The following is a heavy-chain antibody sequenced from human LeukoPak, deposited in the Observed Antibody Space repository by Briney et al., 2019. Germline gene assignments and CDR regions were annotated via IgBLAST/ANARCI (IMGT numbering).Heavy chain of an antibody. V-gene: IGHV4-38-2*02. CDR3: ARVSYDILTGYSGLFDY. CDR1: GYSIDSGYY. Sequence: SETLSLTCTVSGYSIDSGYYWGWIRQPPGKGLEWIGSIYHSGSTDYNPSLKSRVTISVDTSKNQFSLKLNSVTAADTAVYYCARVSYDILTGYSGLFDYWGQGTLVTVSS. CDR2: IYHSGST. J-gene: IGHJ4*02. D-gene: IGHD3-9*01.